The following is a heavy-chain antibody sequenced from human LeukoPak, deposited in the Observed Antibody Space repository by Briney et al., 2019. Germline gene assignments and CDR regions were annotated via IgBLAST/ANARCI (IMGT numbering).Heavy chain of an antibody. CDR1: GYTFTGYY. CDR3: ARDADIVIVPAATRDVDWLDP. V-gene: IGHV1-2*02. D-gene: IGHD2-2*01. Sequence: ASVKVSCKASGYTFTGYYMHWVRQAPGQGLEWMGWINPNSGGTNYAQKFQGRVTMTRDTSISTAYMELSRLRSDDTAVYYCARDADIVIVPAATRDVDWLDPWGQGTLVTVSS. J-gene: IGHJ5*02. CDR2: INPNSGGT.